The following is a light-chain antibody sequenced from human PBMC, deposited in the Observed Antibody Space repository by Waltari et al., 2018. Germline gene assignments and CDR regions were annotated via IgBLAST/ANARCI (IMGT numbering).Light chain of an antibody. J-gene: IGKJ2*01. V-gene: IGKV1-5*03. CDR3: QQYNTYRYT. CDR1: QTTNKW. CDR2: FAS. Sequence: DIQMTQSPSTLSASVGDRVTITCRASQTTNKWLAWYQQKPGKAPKLLIYFASTLESGVPSRFIGTGSGAEYTLTISSLQPDDFATYYCQQYNTYRYTFGQGTKLEIK.